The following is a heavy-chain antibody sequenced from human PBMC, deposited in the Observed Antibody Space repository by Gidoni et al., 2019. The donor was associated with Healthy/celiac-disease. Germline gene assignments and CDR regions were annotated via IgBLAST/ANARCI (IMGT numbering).Heavy chain of an antibody. D-gene: IGHD3-10*01. CDR1: GFTFSSYA. V-gene: IGHV3-30-3*01. J-gene: IGHJ4*02. Sequence: QVQLVESGGGVVQPGRSLRLSCAASGFTFSSYAMHWVRQAPGKGLEWVAVISYDGSNKYYADSGKGRVTISRDKSKNTLYLQMNSLRAEDTAVYYCAREFTRGSAPLDYWGQGTLVTVSS. CDR2: ISYDGSNK. CDR3: AREFTRGSAPLDY.